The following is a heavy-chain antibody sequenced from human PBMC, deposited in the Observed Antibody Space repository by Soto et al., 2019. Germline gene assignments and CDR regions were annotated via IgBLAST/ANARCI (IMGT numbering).Heavy chain of an antibody. CDR3: ARVSSPPARLWFGELDDY. CDR2: IYYSGST. Sequence: SETLSLTCTVSGGSISSGDYYWSWIRQPPGKGLEWIGYIYYSGSTYYNPSLKSRVTISVDTSKNQFSLKLSSVTAADTAVYYCARVSSPPARLWFGELDDYWGQGTLVTVSS. J-gene: IGHJ4*02. V-gene: IGHV4-30-4*01. CDR1: GGSISSGDYY. D-gene: IGHD3-10*01.